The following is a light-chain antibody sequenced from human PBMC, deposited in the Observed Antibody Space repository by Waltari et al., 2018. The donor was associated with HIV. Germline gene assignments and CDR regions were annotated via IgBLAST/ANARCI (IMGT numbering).Light chain of an antibody. CDR3: CSYAGSYTFV. CDR2: DVS. CDR1: SSDVGGYNY. J-gene: IGLJ3*02. V-gene: IGLV2-11*01. Sequence: QSALTQPRSVSGSPGQSVTISCTGTSSDVGGYNYVSWYQQHPGKAPKLMLYDVSNLPSVVPDRFSGSKSGNTASLTISGLQAEDEADYYCCSYAGSYTFVFGGGTKLTVL.